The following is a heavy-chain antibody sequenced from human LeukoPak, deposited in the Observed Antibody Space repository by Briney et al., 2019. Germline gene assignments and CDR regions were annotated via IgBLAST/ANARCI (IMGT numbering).Heavy chain of an antibody. CDR3: ARVDLASYYYGSGSYYNWFDP. D-gene: IGHD3-10*01. V-gene: IGHV3-7*01. CDR1: GFTFSSYW. CDR2: IRQDGSEK. J-gene: IGHJ5*02. Sequence: GGSLRLSCAASGFTFSSYWMSWVRQAPGKGLEWVANIRQDGSEKYYVDSVKGRFTISRDNAKNSLYLQMNSLRAEDTAVYYCARVDLASYYYGSGSYYNWFDPWGQGTLVTVSS.